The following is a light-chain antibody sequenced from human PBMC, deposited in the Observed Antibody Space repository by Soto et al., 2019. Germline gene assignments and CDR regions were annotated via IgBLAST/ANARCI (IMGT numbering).Light chain of an antibody. J-gene: IGLJ2*01. CDR3: QTWGTGIVV. Sequence: QSVLTQSPSASASLGASVKLTCTLSSGHSSYAIAWHQQQPEKGPRYLMKLNSDGSHSKGDGIPDRFSGSSSGAERYLTISSLQSEDEAAYYCQTWGTGIVVFCGGTKLTVL. V-gene: IGLV4-69*01. CDR1: SGHSSYA. CDR2: LNSDGSH.